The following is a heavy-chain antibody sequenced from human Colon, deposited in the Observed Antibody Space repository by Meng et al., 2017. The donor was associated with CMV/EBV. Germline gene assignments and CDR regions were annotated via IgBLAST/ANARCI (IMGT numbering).Heavy chain of an antibody. V-gene: IGHV4-34*01. CDR1: GGSFSGYY. J-gene: IGHJ6*02. D-gene: IGHD3-3*01. CDR3: ARVEFWSGYPHYYYYGMDV. CDR2: INHSGST. Sequence: GSLRLSCAVYGGSFSGYYWSWIRQPPGKGLEWIGEINHSGSTNYNPSLKSRVTISVDTSNNQFSLKLSSVTAADTAVYYCARVEFWSGYPHYYYYGMDVWGQGTTVTVSS.